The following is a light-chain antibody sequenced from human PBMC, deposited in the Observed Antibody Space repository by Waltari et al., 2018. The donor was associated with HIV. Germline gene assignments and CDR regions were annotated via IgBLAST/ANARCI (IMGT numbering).Light chain of an antibody. CDR3: QAWDSSTVL. V-gene: IGLV3-1*01. CDR1: PLGAKY. Sequence: SHELTQPPSVSVSPGQTASITRPGDPLGAKYAPWYQQKPGQSPVLVIYQDDKRPSGIPGRFSGSNSGNTATLTITGTQAMDEADYYCQAWDSSTVLFGGGTKLTVL. CDR2: QDD. J-gene: IGLJ2*01.